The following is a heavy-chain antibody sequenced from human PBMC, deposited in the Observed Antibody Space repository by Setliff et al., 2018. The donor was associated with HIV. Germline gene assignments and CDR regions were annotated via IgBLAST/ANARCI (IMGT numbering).Heavy chain of an antibody. V-gene: IGHV3-30*02. Sequence: PGGSLRLSCVASGFSFSNYGMHWVRQAPGKGLEWMTFIRYDGSNKYYADSVKGRFTISRDNSKNTLFLQMNSLRTEDTAVYYCAKNFYSSPWSPLDYWGQGTLVTVSS. J-gene: IGHJ4*02. D-gene: IGHD6-19*01. CDR1: GFSFSNYG. CDR2: IRYDGSNK. CDR3: AKNFYSSPWSPLDY.